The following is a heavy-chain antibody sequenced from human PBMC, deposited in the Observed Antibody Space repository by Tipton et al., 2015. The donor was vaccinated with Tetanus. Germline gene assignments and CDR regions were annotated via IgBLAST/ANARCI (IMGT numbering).Heavy chain of an antibody. Sequence: TLSLTCTVSGGSISSSSYYWGWIRQPPGKGLEWIGSIYYSGSTYYNPSLKSRVTISVDTSKNQFSLKLSSVTAADTAVYYCARTYYGSGSYYRDYWGQGTLVTVSS. D-gene: IGHD3-10*01. V-gene: IGHV4-39*01. CDR1: GGSISSSSYY. CDR3: ARTYYGSGSYYRDY. J-gene: IGHJ4*02. CDR2: IYYSGST.